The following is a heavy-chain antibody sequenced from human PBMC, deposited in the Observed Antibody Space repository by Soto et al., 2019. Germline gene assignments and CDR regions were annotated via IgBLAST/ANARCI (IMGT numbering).Heavy chain of an antibody. J-gene: IGHJ3*02. V-gene: IGHV1-18*01. D-gene: IGHD6-19*01. CDR3: ARVGEIAVAGHDAFDI. Sequence: ASVKVSCKTSGYTFTRYGISWLRQAPGQGLEWMGWISAYNGNTNYAQKLQGRVTMTTDTSTSTAYMELRSLRSDDTAVYYCARVGEIAVAGHDAFDIWGQGTMVTVS. CDR2: ISAYNGNT. CDR1: GYTFTRYG.